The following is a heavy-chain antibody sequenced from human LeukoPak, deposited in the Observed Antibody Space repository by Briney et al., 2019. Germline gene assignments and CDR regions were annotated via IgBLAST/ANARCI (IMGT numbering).Heavy chain of an antibody. CDR1: GFTFSSYG. CDR2: IWYDGSNK. J-gene: IGHJ4*02. CDR3: ARRAPPETPFDY. V-gene: IGHV3-33*01. Sequence: GGSLRLSCAASGFTFSSYGMHCVRQAPGKGRGWGAVIWYDGSNKYYADSVKGRFTISRDNSKNTLYLQMNSVRAEDTAVYYCARRAPPETPFDYWGQGTLVTVSS.